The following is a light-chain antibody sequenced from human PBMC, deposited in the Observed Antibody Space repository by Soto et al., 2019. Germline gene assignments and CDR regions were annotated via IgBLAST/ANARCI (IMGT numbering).Light chain of an antibody. V-gene: IGLV2-14*01. CDR3: SSYANSGTVL. CDR2: NVR. CDR1: SSDVGGYDY. J-gene: IGLJ2*01. Sequence: QSALTQPASVSGSPGQSITISCTGTSSDVGGYDYVSWYQQYAGKAPKLTIYNVRNRPSGVSNRFSGSKSGNTSSLTISGLHPEYEADYFCSSYANSGTVLFGGGTKLTVL.